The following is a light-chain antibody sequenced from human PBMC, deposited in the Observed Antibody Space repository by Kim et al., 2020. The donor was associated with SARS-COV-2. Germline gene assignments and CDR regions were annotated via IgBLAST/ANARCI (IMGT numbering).Light chain of an antibody. CDR1: STAFGRYGL. J-gene: IGLJ2*01. Sequence: QSALTQPPSMSGSPGQSITISCTGTSTAFGRYGLVSWYQQHPGKAPKVVIYDGSERPSGVSNRFSGSRSGNTASLTISGLQPEDEADYYCCSYASSTDLFFGGGTKLTVL. CDR3: CSYASSTDLF. V-gene: IGLV2-23*01. CDR2: DGS.